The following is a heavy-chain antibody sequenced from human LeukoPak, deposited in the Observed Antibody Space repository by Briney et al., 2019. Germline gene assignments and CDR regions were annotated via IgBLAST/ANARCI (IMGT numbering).Heavy chain of an antibody. CDR3: ASPGVLGTHYFDY. Sequence: PGGSLRLSCTASGFTFGGYALSWVRQAPGKGLEWVSSISSSSSYIYYADSVKGRFTISRDNAKNSLYLQMNSLRAEDTAVYYCASPGVLGTHYFDYWGQGTLVTVSS. V-gene: IGHV3-21*01. CDR2: ISSSSSYI. J-gene: IGHJ4*02. D-gene: IGHD1-1*01. CDR1: GFTFGGYA.